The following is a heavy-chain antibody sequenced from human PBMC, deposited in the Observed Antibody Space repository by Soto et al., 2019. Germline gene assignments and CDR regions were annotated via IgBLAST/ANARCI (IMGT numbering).Heavy chain of an antibody. Sequence: QVQLVESGGGVVQPGRSLRLSCAAAGFTFTNYCMHWVRQAPGKGLEWVAVIWYDGSNKYYADSVKGRFTISKDNSQNRLYLQMNNLRAEDTAMYYCTRDPYGGSRYYFDSWGQGTLVNVSS. D-gene: IGHD1-26*01. CDR1: GFTFTNYC. CDR3: TRDPYGGSRYYFDS. V-gene: IGHV3-33*01. CDR2: IWYDGSNK. J-gene: IGHJ4*02.